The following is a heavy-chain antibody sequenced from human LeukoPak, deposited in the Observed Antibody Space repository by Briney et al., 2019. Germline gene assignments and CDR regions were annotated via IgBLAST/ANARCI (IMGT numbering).Heavy chain of an antibody. V-gene: IGHV3-21*04. CDR1: GFTFSSYS. D-gene: IGHD3-10*01. CDR2: ISSSSSYI. Sequence: GGSLRLSCAASGFTFSSYSMNWVRQAPGKGLEWVSSISSSSSYIYYADSVKGRFTISRDNAKNSLYLQMNSLRAEDSAVYYCAKGPSGSFQGYIDYWGQGTLLTVSS. CDR3: AKGPSGSFQGYIDY. J-gene: IGHJ4*02.